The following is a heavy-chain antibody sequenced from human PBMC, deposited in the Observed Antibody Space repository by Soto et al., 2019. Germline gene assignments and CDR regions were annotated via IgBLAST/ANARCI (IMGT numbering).Heavy chain of an antibody. Sequence: QVQLVQSGAEVKKPGSSVKVSCTASGGTFSSYAISWVRQAPGQGLEWMGGIIPIFGTANYAQKFQGRVTITADESTSTAYMELRSLRSEDTAVYYCARGYSSSWAYYFDYWGQGTLVTVSS. CDR3: ARGYSSSWAYYFDY. CDR2: IIPIFGTA. D-gene: IGHD6-13*01. V-gene: IGHV1-69*12. J-gene: IGHJ4*02. CDR1: GGTFSSYA.